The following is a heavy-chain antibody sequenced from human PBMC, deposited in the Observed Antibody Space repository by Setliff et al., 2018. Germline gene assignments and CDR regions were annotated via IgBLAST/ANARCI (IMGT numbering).Heavy chain of an antibody. J-gene: IGHJ4*02. D-gene: IGHD2-2*01. CDR3: AKNGGDIVVVTAAPIDY. V-gene: IGHV3-23*01. CDR2: ISGSGGST. Sequence: GGSLRLSCAASGFTFSSYAMSWVRQAPGKGLEWVSAISGSGGSTYYADSVKGRFTISRDNSNNSLYLQMNSLRAEDTAVYYCAKNGGDIVVVTAAPIDYWGQGTLVTVS. CDR1: GFTFSSYA.